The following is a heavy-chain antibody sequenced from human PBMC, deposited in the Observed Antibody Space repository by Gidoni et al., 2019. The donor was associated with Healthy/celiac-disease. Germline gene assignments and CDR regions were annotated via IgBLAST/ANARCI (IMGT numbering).Heavy chain of an antibody. Sequence: QVQLVQSGSEVKKPGSSVKVSCKASGGTFSRYAISWVRQAPGQGLEWMGGIIPIFGTANYEQKLQGRVTITADESTSTDYMELSSLRSEDTAVYYCARDVLGAAAINDAFDIWGQGTMVTVSS. J-gene: IGHJ3*02. CDR2: IIPIFGTA. V-gene: IGHV1-69*01. CDR1: GGTFSRYA. D-gene: IGHD1-26*01. CDR3: ARDVLGAAAINDAFDI.